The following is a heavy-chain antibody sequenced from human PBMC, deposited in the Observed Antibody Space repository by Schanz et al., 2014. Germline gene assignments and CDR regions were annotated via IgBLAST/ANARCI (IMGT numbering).Heavy chain of an antibody. CDR3: ARAFGGYDPAGALDY. D-gene: IGHD5-12*01. CDR2: INPSEGGT. CDR1: GYTFTNFY. V-gene: IGHV1-46*01. J-gene: IGHJ4*02. Sequence: QVQLVQSGTEVKKPGASVKVSCKASGYTFTNFYIHWVRQAPGQGLEWVGIINPSEGGTSFPQKFKYRLTMTRDTSTSTFYMELSSLRSEDTAVYYCARAFGGYDPAGALDYWGQGSLVTVSS.